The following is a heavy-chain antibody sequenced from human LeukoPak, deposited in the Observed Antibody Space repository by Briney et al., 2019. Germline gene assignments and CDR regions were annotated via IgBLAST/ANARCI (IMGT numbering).Heavy chain of an antibody. J-gene: IGHJ4*02. CDR3: ARGTITFGGVILRPGYFDY. CDR1: GYSFTSYW. D-gene: IGHD3-16*02. V-gene: IGHV5-51*01. CDR2: IYPGDSDT. Sequence: GESLKISCKGSGYSFTSYWIGWVRQMPGKGLEGMGIIYPGDSDTRYSPSFQGQVTISADKSISTAYLQWSSLKASDTAMYYCARGTITFGGVILRPGYFDYWGQGTLVTVSS.